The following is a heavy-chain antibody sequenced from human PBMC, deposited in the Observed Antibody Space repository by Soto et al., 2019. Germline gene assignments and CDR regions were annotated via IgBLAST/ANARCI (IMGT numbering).Heavy chain of an antibody. D-gene: IGHD2-8*01. J-gene: IGHJ4*02. Sequence: QVRVVQSGAEVKKPGASVKVSCKTSGYTFTDYDINWVRQAPGQGLEWMGWVSPDHGNAGYAQQFQGRVTTTSDTSISTVFMELTNLRSEDTAVYYCAVTTGYWGQGTKVTVSS. CDR2: VSPDHGNA. V-gene: IGHV1-8*01. CDR1: GYTFTDYD. CDR3: AVTTGY.